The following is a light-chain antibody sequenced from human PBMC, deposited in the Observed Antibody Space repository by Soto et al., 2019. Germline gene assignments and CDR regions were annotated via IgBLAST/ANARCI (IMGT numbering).Light chain of an antibody. J-gene: IGKJ1*01. CDR3: LQDYNYPRT. Sequence: MTQSPSSLCASVGGRVTIDCRASQSISIWSAWYQQKPGKAPKILIYKASSLESGVTSRFSGSGSGRDFTLTISSLQPEDFATYYCLQDYNYPRTFGQGTKV. CDR2: KAS. CDR1: QSISIW. V-gene: IGKV1-5*03.